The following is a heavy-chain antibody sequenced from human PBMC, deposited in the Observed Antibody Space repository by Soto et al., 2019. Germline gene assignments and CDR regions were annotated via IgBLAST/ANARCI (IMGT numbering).Heavy chain of an antibody. CDR2: TYYRSKWYN. V-gene: IGHV6-1*01. D-gene: IGHD6-19*01. Sequence: KLSQTLSLTCAISGDSVSSNSAAWNWIRQSPSRGLEWLGRTYYRSKWYNDYAVSVKSRITINPDTSKNQFSLQLNSVTPEDTAVYYCARDRRSGWYYYYYGMDVWGQGTTVTVSS. CDR1: GDSVSSNSAA. J-gene: IGHJ6*02. CDR3: ARDRRSGWYYYYYGMDV.